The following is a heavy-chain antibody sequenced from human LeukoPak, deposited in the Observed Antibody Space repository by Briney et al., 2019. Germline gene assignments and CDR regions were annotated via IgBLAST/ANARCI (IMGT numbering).Heavy chain of an antibody. Sequence: GGSLRLSCAASGFTFSSNGMSWVRQAPGKGLEWVSAISGSGGSTYYADSVKGRFTISRDNSKNTLYLQMNSLRVEDTAVYYCAREGFSRGSYPRYYYYYYYMDVWGKGTTVTISS. CDR1: GFTFSSNG. CDR2: ISGSGGST. V-gene: IGHV3-23*01. CDR3: AREGFSRGSYPRYYYYYYYMDV. D-gene: IGHD1-26*01. J-gene: IGHJ6*03.